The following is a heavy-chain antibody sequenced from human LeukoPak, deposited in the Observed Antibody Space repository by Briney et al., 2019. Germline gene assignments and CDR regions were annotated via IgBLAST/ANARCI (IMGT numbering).Heavy chain of an antibody. CDR3: ARRTRGLDY. J-gene: IGHJ4*02. CDR2: IYYSGST. D-gene: IGHD3-10*01. V-gene: IGHV4-59*08. CDR1: GGSMSNDY. Sequence: SETLSLTCTVSGGSMSNDYWTCIRQPPGQGLEWIGYIYYSGSTYYNPSLKSRVTISLDTSRNQFSLKLSSVTAADTAVYYCARRTRGLDYWGQGTLVTVSS.